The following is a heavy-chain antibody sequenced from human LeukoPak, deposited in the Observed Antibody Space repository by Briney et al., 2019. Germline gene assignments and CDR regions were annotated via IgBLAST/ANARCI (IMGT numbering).Heavy chain of an antibody. J-gene: IGHJ4*02. CDR3: ARDREEGYYDSSGYYYGYFDY. CDR2: ISYDGSNK. D-gene: IGHD3-22*01. CDR1: GFTFSSYA. V-gene: IGHV3-30-3*01. Sequence: GRSLRLSCAASGFTFSSYAMHWVRQAPGKGLEWVAAISYDGSNKYYADSVKGRFTISRDNSKNTLYLQMNSLRAEDTAVYYCARDREEGYYDSSGYYYGYFDYWGQGTLVTVSS.